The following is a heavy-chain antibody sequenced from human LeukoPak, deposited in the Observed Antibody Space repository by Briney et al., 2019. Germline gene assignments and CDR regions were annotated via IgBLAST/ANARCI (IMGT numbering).Heavy chain of an antibody. CDR3: ATVAAPGVY. J-gene: IGHJ4*02. V-gene: IGHV1-2*02. CDR2: INPNSGGT. CDR1: GYTFTDYY. Sequence: GASVKVSCKASGYTFTDYYMHWVRQAPGQGLEWMGWINPNSGGTNYAQKFQGRVTMTRDTSISTAYMELSRLRSDDTAMYYCATVAAPGVYWGQGTLVTVSS. D-gene: IGHD3-3*01.